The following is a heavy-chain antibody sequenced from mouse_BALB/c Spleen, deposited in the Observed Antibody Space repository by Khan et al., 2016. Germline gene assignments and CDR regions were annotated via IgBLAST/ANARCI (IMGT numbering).Heavy chain of an antibody. V-gene: IGHV2-6-7*01. CDR1: GFSITGFA. Sequence: QVQLKESGPGLVAPSQSLSITCTVTGFSITGFAVNWVRQPPGKGLEWLGVTWGDGSTDYDSALKSRLSISKDDSKSQVFLKMNSLQTDDTARYXWASYYDYDGGFAYWGQGTLVTVSA. D-gene: IGHD2-4*01. CDR2: TWGDGST. J-gene: IGHJ3*01. CDR3: ASYYDYDGGFAY.